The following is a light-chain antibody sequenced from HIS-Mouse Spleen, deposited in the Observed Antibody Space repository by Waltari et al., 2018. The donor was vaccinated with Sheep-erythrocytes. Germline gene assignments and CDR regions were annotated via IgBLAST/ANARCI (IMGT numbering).Light chain of an antibody. V-gene: IGLV2-11*01. CDR2: VVI. CDR3: CSYAGSYNHV. J-gene: IGLJ1*01. CDR1: SSDVGGYNY. Sequence: QSALTQPRSVSGSSGQSVTISCTGTSSDVGGYNYVFWYQQYQGKPPKLRIYVVIKRPSGFPDRFSGSKSGTTASLTISGLQAEDEADYYCCSYAGSYNHVFATGTKVTVL.